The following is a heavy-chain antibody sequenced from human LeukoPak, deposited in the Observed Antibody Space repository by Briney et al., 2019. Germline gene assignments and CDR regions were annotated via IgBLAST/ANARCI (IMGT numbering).Heavy chain of an antibody. CDR3: ARAGYSGSYLDAFDI. CDR1: GGTFSSYA. CDR2: IIPIFGTA. Sequence: GASVKVSCKASGGTFSSYAISWVRQAPGQGLEWMGGIIPIFGTANYAQKFQGRVTITADESTSTAYMELSSLRSEDTAVYYCARAGYSGSYLDAFDIWGQGTMVTVSS. D-gene: IGHD1-26*01. V-gene: IGHV1-69*13. J-gene: IGHJ3*02.